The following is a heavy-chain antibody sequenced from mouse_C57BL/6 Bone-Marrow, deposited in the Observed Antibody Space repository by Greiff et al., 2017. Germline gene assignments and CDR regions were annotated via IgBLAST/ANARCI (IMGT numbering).Heavy chain of an antibody. CDR1: GFNINDYY. J-gene: IGHJ3*01. Sequence: VQLQQSGAELVKPGASVKLSCTASGFNINDYYMHWVKQRTEQGLEWIGRIDPEDGDTNYAPKFQGKATITADTSSNTAYLQLSSLTSEDTAVYYCARALRSWFAYWGQGTLVTVAA. V-gene: IGHV14-2*01. D-gene: IGHD1-1*01. CDR3: ARALRSWFAY. CDR2: IDPEDGDT.